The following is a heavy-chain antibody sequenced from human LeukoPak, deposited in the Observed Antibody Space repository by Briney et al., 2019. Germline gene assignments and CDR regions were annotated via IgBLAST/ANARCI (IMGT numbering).Heavy chain of an antibody. CDR3: ARVPIIAAGGEFDY. CDR2: IIPIFGTA. CDR1: GGTFSSYA. V-gene: IGHV1-69*05. J-gene: IGHJ4*02. D-gene: IGHD6-13*01. Sequence: SVKVSCKASGGTFSSYAISWVRQAPGQGLEWMGRIIPIFGTANYAQKFQGRGTITTDESTSTAYMELSSLRSEDTAVYYCARVPIIAAGGEFDYWGQGTLVTVSS.